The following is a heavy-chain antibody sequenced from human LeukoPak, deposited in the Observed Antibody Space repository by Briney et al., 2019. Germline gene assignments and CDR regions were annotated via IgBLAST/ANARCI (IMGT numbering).Heavy chain of an antibody. D-gene: IGHD1-14*01. V-gene: IGHV3-7*01. CDR3: ARGVSGEP. J-gene: IGHJ5*02. CDR2: INQDGSGK. Sequence: PGGSLRLSCAASGFTFSSFWMSWVRQAPGKGLEWVANINQDGSGKYFVDSVKGRFTISRDNAKNSLYLQMNSLRAEDTAVYYCARGVSGEPWGQGTLVTVSS. CDR1: GFTFSSFW.